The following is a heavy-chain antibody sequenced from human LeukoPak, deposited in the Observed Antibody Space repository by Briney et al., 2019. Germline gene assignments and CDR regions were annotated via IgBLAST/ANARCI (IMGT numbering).Heavy chain of an antibody. Sequence: PGGSLRLSCAASGFTFSSYAMHWVRQAPGKGLEYVSAISSNGGSTYYANSVKGRFTISRDNSKNTLYLQMGSLRAEDTAVYYCARDLGGTPYYWGQGTLVTVSS. CDR3: ARDLGGTPYY. J-gene: IGHJ4*02. D-gene: IGHD1-26*01. CDR2: ISSNGGST. CDR1: GFTFSSYA. V-gene: IGHV3-64*01.